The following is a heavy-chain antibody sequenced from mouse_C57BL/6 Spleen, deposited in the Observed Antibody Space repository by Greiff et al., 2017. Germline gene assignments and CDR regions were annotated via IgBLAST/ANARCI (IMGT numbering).Heavy chain of an antibody. Sequence: VKLKESGPGLVQPSQSLSITCTVSGFSLTSYGVHWVRQSPGKGLEWLGVIWSGGSTDYNAAFISRLSISKDNSKSQVFFKMNSLQADDTAIYYCAKGGYYGSSHNWYFDGWGTGTTVTVSS. CDR3: AKGGYYGSSHNWYFDG. D-gene: IGHD1-1*01. V-gene: IGHV2-2*01. CDR1: GFSLTSYG. CDR2: IWSGGST. J-gene: IGHJ1*03.